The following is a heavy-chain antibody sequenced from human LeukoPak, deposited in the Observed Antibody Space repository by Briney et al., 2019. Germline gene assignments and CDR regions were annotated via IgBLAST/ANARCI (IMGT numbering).Heavy chain of an antibody. V-gene: IGHV3-23*01. CDR1: GFTFSSYA. CDR2: ISCSGDST. D-gene: IGHD2-21*01. Sequence: GGSLRLSCAASGFTFSSYAMYWVRQAPGKGLEWVSAISCSGDSTFYADSVKVRFTIYRDSSQNTLYLQMNSLRAEDTALYYCAKRNDWYYFNCWGQGTLVTVSS. CDR3: AKRNDWYYFNC. J-gene: IGHJ4*02.